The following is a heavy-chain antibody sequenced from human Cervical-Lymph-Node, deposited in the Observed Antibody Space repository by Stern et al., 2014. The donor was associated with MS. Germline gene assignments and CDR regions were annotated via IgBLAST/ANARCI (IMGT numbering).Heavy chain of an antibody. D-gene: IGHD2/OR15-2a*01. Sequence: EVQLVESGGGLVQPGGSLRLSCAASGFTFSSSWMYWVRQAPGKGLVWVSRINSDGSNTNYADSVKGRFTISRDNAKNTLYLQMNSLRAEDTAVYYCARDAVLLSYFDFWCQGILVTVSS. CDR3: ARDAVLLSYFDF. CDR2: INSDGSNT. CDR1: GFTFSSSW. J-gene: IGHJ4*02. V-gene: IGHV3-74*01.